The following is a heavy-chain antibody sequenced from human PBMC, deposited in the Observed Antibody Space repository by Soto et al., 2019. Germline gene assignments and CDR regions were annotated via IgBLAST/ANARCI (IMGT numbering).Heavy chain of an antibody. D-gene: IGHD3-10*01. CDR3: ARDFLWFGNTYYYYYMDV. CDR2: ISSSGSTI. CDR1: GFTFSDYY. J-gene: IGHJ6*03. Sequence: GESLKISCAASGFTFSDYYMSWIRQAPGKGLEWVSYISSSGSTIYYADSVKGRFTISRDNAKNSRYLQMNSLRAEDTAVYYCARDFLWFGNTYYYYYMDVWGKGTTVTVSS. V-gene: IGHV3-11*01.